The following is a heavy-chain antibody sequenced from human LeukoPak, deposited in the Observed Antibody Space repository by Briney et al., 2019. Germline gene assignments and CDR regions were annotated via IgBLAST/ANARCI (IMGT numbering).Heavy chain of an antibody. Sequence: SEALSLTCAVYGGSFSGYYWSWIRQPPGKGLEWIGEINHSGSTNYNPSLKSRVTISVDTSKNQFSLKLSSVTAADTAVYYCARVAHKAGTRPWGQGTLVTVSS. J-gene: IGHJ5*02. D-gene: IGHD6-19*01. CDR3: ARVAHKAGTRP. V-gene: IGHV4-34*01. CDR1: GGSFSGYY. CDR2: INHSGST.